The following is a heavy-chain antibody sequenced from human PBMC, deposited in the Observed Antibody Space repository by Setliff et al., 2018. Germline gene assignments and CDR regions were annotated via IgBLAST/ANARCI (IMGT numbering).Heavy chain of an antibody. D-gene: IGHD2-15*01. CDR3: ARLTPETDFDY. CDR1: GYNFINYW. Sequence: GESLKISCKGSGYNFINYWIGWVRQMPGKGLEWMGAIYPGDSDTSPSFQGQVTISADKSISTVYLQWSSLKASDTAIYYCARLTPETDFDYWGPGTLVTVSS. CDR2: IYPGDSDT. V-gene: IGHV5-51*01. J-gene: IGHJ4*02.